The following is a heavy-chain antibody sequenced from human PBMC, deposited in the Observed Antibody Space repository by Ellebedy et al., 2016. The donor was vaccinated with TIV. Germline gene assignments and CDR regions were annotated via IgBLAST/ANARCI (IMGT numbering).Heavy chain of an antibody. CDR3: AKEDGGLASYFDF. V-gene: IGHV3-23*01. CDR2: IGVTGSNT. Sequence: GESLKISXAASGFTFNYYAMSWVRQAPGKGLEWVSAIGVTGSNTYYADSVEGRFTISRDNSKNTLYLQMNSLRAEDTAIYYCAKEDGGLASYFDFWGQGSLVTVSS. J-gene: IGHJ4*02. CDR1: GFTFNYYA. D-gene: IGHD2-21*01.